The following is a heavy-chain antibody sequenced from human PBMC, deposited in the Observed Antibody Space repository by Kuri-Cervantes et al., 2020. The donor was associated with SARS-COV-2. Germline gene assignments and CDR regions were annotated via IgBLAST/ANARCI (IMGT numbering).Heavy chain of an antibody. Sequence: GESLKFSCAAAGFTFSTYSMTWVRQAPGKGLEWVSYISSSGSTIYYADSVKGRFTISRDNGKNSLYMHMNSLRAEDTAVYYCARARFDAFDIWGQGTMVTVSS. V-gene: IGHV3-48*04. D-gene: IGHD4-17*01. J-gene: IGHJ3*02. CDR1: GFTFSTYS. CDR3: ARARFDAFDI. CDR2: ISSSGSTI.